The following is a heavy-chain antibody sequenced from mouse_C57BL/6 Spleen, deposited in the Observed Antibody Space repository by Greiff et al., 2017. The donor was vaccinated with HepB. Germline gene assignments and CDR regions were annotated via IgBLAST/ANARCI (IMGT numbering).Heavy chain of an antibody. Sequence: VQLQQSGAELVKPGASVKISCKASGYAFSSYWMNWVKQRPGKGLEWIGQIYPGDGDTNYNGKFKGKATLTADKSSSTAYMQLSSLTSEDSAVYFCAREDSSGFWFAYWGQGTLVTVSA. J-gene: IGHJ3*01. CDR2: IYPGDGDT. V-gene: IGHV1-80*01. CDR3: AREDSSGFWFAY. D-gene: IGHD3-2*02. CDR1: GYAFSSYW.